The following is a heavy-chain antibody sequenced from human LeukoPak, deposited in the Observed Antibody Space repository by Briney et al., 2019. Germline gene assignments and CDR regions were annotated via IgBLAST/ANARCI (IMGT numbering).Heavy chain of an antibody. V-gene: IGHV3-30-3*01. Sequence: GSPRLSCAASGFTFSSYAMHWVRQAPGKGLEWVAVISYDGSNKYYADSVKGRFTISRDNSKNTLYLQMNSLRAEDTAVYYCARGSTPGYYYYYGMDVWGQGTTVTVSS. CDR1: GFTFSSYA. CDR3: ARGSTPGYYYYYGMDV. J-gene: IGHJ6*02. D-gene: IGHD2-15*01. CDR2: ISYDGSNK.